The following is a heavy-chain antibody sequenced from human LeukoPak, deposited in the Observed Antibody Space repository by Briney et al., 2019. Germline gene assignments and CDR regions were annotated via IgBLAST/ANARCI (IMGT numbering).Heavy chain of an antibody. CDR2: INPSGGST. D-gene: IGHD2-2*01. CDR1: GYTFTSYY. J-gene: IGHJ4*02. V-gene: IGHV1-46*01. Sequence: ASVKVSCKASGYTFTSYYMHWVRQAPGRGLEWMGIINPSGGSTSYAQKFQGRVTMTRDMSTSTVYMELSSLRSEDTAVYYCARDWRDIVVVPAAKGTYYYFDYWGQGTLVTVSS. CDR3: ARDWRDIVVVPAAKGTYYYFDY.